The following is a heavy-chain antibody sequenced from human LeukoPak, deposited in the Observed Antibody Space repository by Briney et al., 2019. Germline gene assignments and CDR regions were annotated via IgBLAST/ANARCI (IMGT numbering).Heavy chain of an antibody. V-gene: IGHV1-18*01. CDR2: ISAYNGNT. J-gene: IGHJ6*03. Sequence: ASVKVSCKASGYTFSSYGISWVRQAPGQGLEWMGWISAYNGNTNYAQKLQGRVTMTTDTSTSTAYMELRSLRSDDTAVYYCARVDTYYYYMDVWGKGTTVTVSS. D-gene: IGHD5-18*01. CDR1: GYTFSSYG. CDR3: ARVDTYYYYMDV.